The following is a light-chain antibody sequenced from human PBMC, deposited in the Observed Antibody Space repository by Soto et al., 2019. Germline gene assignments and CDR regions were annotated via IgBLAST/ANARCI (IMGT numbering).Light chain of an antibody. J-gene: IGKJ1*01. CDR1: QGVSSY. Sequence: EIVLTQSPATLSSSPGERATLSCRASQGVSSYLAWYQQKPGQAPRLLIYDASDRATGIPARFSGSGSGTDFTLTISSLEPEDFAVYYCQHRSNWPRTFGQGTKVEIK. CDR3: QHRSNWPRT. CDR2: DAS. V-gene: IGKV3-11*01.